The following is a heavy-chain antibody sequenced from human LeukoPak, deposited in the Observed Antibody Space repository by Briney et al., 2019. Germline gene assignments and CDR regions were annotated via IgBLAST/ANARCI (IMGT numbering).Heavy chain of an antibody. CDR3: ATWRTAKTGFDY. D-gene: IGHD1-1*01. J-gene: IGHJ4*02. CDR2: IYYGGST. Sequence: SETLSLTCTVSGGSISSYYWSWIRQPPGKGLEWIGDIYYGGSTNYNPSLKSRVTISVDTSKNQFSLRLRSVTAADTAVYYCATWRTAKTGFDYWGQGTLVTVSS. CDR1: GGSISSYY. V-gene: IGHV4-59*08.